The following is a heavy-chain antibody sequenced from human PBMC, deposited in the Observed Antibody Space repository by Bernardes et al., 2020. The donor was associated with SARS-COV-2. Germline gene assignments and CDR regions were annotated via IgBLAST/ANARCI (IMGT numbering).Heavy chain of an antibody. CDR3: AREALHAMTTADYYYYMDV. CDR1: GGSISSYY. D-gene: IGHD4-4*01. J-gene: IGHJ6*03. V-gene: IGHV4-59*01. Sequence: SETLSLTCTVSGGSISSYYWSWIRQPPGKGLEWIGYIYYSGSTNYNPSLKSRVTISVDTSKNQFSLKLSSVTAADTAVYYCAREALHAMTTADYYYYMDVWGKGTTVTVSS. CDR2: IYYSGST.